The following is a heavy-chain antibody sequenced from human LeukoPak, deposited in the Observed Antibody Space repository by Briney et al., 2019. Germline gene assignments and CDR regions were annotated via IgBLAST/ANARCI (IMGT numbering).Heavy chain of an antibody. CDR1: GGTLNSYA. CDR3: ARDHRSIAADWSDP. Sequence: SVKVSCKAYGGTLNSYAISWVRQAPGQRLEWMEGIIPILGTANYAQKFQGRVTITAAKSTSTAYMELSSLKSEDTAVYYCARDHRSIAADWSDPWGQGTLVTVSS. CDR2: IIPILGTA. D-gene: IGHD6-13*01. V-gene: IGHV1-69*06. J-gene: IGHJ5*02.